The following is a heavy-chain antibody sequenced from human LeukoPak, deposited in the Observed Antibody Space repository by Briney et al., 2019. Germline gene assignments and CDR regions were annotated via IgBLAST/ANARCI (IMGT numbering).Heavy chain of an antibody. V-gene: IGHV3-23*01. D-gene: IGHD3-16*01. J-gene: IGHJ4*02. Sequence: GGSLRLSCAASGFTFSSYAMRGVRQAPGRGLEWVSAISGSGGSTYYADSVKGRFTISRDNSKNTLYLQMNSLRAQDTAVYYCAKDVSVFLGELYPDYWGQGTLVTVSS. CDR2: ISGSGGST. CDR3: AKDVSVFLGELYPDY. CDR1: GFTFSSYA.